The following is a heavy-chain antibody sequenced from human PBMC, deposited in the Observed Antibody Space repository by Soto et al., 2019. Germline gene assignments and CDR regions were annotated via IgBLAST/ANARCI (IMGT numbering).Heavy chain of an antibody. CDR3: ARPKDYDDCLDL. V-gene: IGHV1-3*01. J-gene: IGHJ4*02. D-gene: IGHD3-22*01. CDR2: INAGNGNT. CDR1: GYAFTWFY. Sequence: GASVKVSCKASGYAFTWFYIHCARHAPGQRLEWMGWINAGNGNTKYSQKFQGRVTFTRDTSANTAYMELSSLISEDTAVYYCARPKDYDDCLDLWGQGTLVTVSS.